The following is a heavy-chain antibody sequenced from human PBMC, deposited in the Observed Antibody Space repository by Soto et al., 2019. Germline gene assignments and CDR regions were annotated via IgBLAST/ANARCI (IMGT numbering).Heavy chain of an antibody. Sequence: QVQLVESGGGVVQPGRSLRLSCAASGFTFSSYGMHWVRQAPGKGLEWVAVIWYDGSNKYYADSVKGRFTISRDNSKSTLYLQMNSLRAEDPAVYYCARDQYYYDSSGYYPRIASDYYGMDVWGQGTTVTVSS. CDR1: GFTFSSYG. D-gene: IGHD3-22*01. V-gene: IGHV3-33*01. CDR3: ARDQYYYDSSGYYPRIASDYYGMDV. CDR2: IWYDGSNK. J-gene: IGHJ6*02.